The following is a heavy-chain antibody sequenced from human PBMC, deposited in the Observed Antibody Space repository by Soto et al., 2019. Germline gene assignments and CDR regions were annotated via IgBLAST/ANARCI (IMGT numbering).Heavy chain of an antibody. Sequence: QPVGSLRLSCAASGFTFSTYTMTWVRQAPGKGLEWVSSVGGSGDGTYYADSVKGRFTISRDNSKNTLYLQMNSLRAEDTAIYYCAKAREVKLVRTSLAQWGQGTLVTVSS. CDR1: GFTFSTYT. J-gene: IGHJ4*02. D-gene: IGHD3-10*01. CDR3: AKAREVKLVRTSLAQ. V-gene: IGHV3-23*01. CDR2: VGGSGDGT.